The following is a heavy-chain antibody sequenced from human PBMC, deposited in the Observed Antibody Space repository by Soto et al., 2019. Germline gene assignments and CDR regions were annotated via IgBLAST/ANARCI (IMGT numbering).Heavy chain of an antibody. Sequence: QVQLQESGPGLVKPSQTLSLTCTVSGGSISSGGYYWSWIRQHPGKGLEWIGYIYYSGSTYYNPSLKSPVTISVDTSKNQFSLKLSSVTAADTAVYYCARQKVDYGDYHFDYWGQGTLVTVSS. J-gene: IGHJ4*02. V-gene: IGHV4-31*01. CDR2: IYYSGST. D-gene: IGHD4-17*01. CDR1: GGSISSGGYY. CDR3: ARQKVDYGDYHFDY.